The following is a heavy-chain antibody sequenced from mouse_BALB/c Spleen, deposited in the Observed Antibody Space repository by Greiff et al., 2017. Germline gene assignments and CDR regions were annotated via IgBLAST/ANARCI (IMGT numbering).Heavy chain of an antibody. Sequence: QVQLQQSGAELAKPGASVKMSCKASGYTFTSYWMHWVKQRPGQGLEWIGYINPSTGYTEYNQKFKDKATLTADKSSSTAYMQLSSLTSEDSAVYYCAQRGSHAMDYWGQGTSVTVSS. CDR3: AQRGSHAMDY. V-gene: IGHV1-7*01. CDR1: GYTFTSYW. J-gene: IGHJ4*01. CDR2: INPSTGYT.